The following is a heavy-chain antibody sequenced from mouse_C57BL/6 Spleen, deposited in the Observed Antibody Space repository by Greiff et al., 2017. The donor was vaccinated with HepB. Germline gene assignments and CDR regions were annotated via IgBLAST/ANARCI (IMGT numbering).Heavy chain of an antibody. V-gene: IGHV1-53*01. CDR1: GYTFTSYW. Sequence: VQLQQPGTELVKPGASVKLSCKASGYTFTSYWMHWVKQRPGQGLEWIGNINPSNGGTNYNEKFKSKATLTVDKASSTAYMQLSSLTSEDSAVYYGARRVGRDWYFDVWGTGTTVTVSS. J-gene: IGHJ1*03. CDR2: INPSNGGT. CDR3: ARRVGRDWYFDV. D-gene: IGHD4-1*01.